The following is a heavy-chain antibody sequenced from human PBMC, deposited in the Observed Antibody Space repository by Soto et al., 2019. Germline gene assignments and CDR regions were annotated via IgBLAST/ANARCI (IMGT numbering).Heavy chain of an antibody. J-gene: IGHJ4*02. V-gene: IGHV1-69*01. D-gene: IGHD3-10*01. CDR3: ARDSLLWFGHSTYYFDY. Sequence: QVQLVQSGAEVNKPGSSVKVSCKASGGTFSSYAISWVRQAPGQGLEWMGGIIPIFGTANYAQKFQGRVTITAYESTSTAYMELSSLRSEDTAVYYCARDSLLWFGHSTYYFDYWGQGTLVTVSS. CDR1: GGTFSSYA. CDR2: IIPIFGTA.